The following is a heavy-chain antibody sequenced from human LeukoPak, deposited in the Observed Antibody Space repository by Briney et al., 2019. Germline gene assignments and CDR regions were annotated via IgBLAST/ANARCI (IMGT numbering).Heavy chain of an antibody. CDR1: GCTFSDYY. D-gene: IGHD3-22*01. V-gene: IGHV3-11*01. CDR2: ISSSGSTI. Sequence: GGSLRLSCAASGCTFSDYYMSWIRQAPGKGLEWVSYISSSGSTIYYADSVKGRFTISRDNAKNSLYLQMNSLRAEDTAVYYCARYYYDSSGYYYFDYWGQGTLVTVSS. CDR3: ARYYYDSSGYYYFDY. J-gene: IGHJ4*02.